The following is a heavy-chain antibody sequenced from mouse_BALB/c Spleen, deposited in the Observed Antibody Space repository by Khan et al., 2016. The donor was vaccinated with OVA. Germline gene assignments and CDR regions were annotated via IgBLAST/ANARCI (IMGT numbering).Heavy chain of an antibody. V-gene: IGHV3-8*02. CDR3: ARSTYRYAFVY. CDR2: IIYTGYT. CDR1: GDSITSGY. D-gene: IGHD2-12*01. J-gene: IGHJ3*01. Sequence: VQLKESGPSLVKPSQTLSLTCSVTGDSITSGYWNWIRKFPGNKLEYMGYIIYTGYTYYNPSLKSRISITRHTSKNQEYLQFSSVTDQDTATYYCARSTYRYAFVYWGQGTLVTVSA.